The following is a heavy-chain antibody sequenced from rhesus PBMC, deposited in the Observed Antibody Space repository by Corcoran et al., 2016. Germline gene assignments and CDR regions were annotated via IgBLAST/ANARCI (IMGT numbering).Heavy chain of an antibody. CDR3: ARHGNYEIFDY. D-gene: IGHD4-35*01. J-gene: IGHJ4*01. CDR2: IYGSGRSP. CDR1: GGSISSND. Sequence: QVQLQESGPGLVKPLETLSLTCAVSGGSISSNDWSWIRQASGKGLEWLGYIYGSGRSPNCPPSLKSGVTLSVDTSKNRLSLKLSSVTAADPAVYYFARHGNYEIFDYWGQGVLVTVSS. V-gene: IGHV4S11*01.